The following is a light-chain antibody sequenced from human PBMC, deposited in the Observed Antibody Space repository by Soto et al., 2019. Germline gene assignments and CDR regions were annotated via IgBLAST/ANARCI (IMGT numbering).Light chain of an antibody. V-gene: IGKV1D-12*01. CDR2: GAS. CDR1: QGISTW. J-gene: IGKJ5*01. Sequence: DLQIDQAPATVATSVVDRVTIPCRASQGISTWLAWYQQKPGKSPKLLIYGASSLQSGVPSRFSGSGSGTDFTLTISNLQPEDVATYYCQQATSFPISFGQGTRLEIK. CDR3: QQATSFPIS.